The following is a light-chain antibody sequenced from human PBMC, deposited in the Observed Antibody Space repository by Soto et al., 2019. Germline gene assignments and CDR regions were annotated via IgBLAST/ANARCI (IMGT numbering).Light chain of an antibody. CDR3: LQDYNYPWT. Sequence: DIVMTQCPDSLAVSLGERATINCKSSESVLYSSNSKNYLAWYKQKPGQPPKXXSYWASTRESGVPDRFSGSGSGTDFSLTISSLQPEDFETYYCLQDYNYPWTFGQGTKVDIK. CDR1: ESVLYSSNSKNY. J-gene: IGKJ1*01. V-gene: IGKV4-1*01. CDR2: WAS.